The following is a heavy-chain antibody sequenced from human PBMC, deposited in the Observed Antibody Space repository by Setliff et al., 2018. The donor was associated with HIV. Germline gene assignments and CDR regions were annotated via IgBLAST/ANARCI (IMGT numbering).Heavy chain of an antibody. CDR1: GGSIRSRDYS. CDR2: LPHSGAT. D-gene: IGHD3-3*01. V-gene: IGHV4-39*01. J-gene: IGHJ5*01. Sequence: PSETLSLTCTVSGGSIRSRDYSWGWIRQPPGKGLEWIVSLPHSGATFYNPSLRSRVTTSEDTSKNQFSLRLSSVTVADTAVYYCARRAYYDFWSGLYLSIANRFDSWGQGILVTVSS. CDR3: ARRAYYDFWSGLYLSIANRFDS.